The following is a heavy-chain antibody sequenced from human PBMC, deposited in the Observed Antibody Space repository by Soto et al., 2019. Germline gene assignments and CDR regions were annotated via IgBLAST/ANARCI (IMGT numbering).Heavy chain of an antibody. CDR2: IIPMFGTA. CDR1: GATFSSYA. Sequence: QVQLVQSGAEVKKPGSSVKVSGKASGATFSSYAISGVRQAPGQGLEGMGGIIPMFGTANNAQKFQGRVTITADESTSTAYMELSSLRSEDTAVYYCAKNTAMAGGYYGMDVWGQGTTVTVSS. D-gene: IGHD5-18*01. V-gene: IGHV1-69*01. J-gene: IGHJ6*02. CDR3: AKNTAMAGGYYGMDV.